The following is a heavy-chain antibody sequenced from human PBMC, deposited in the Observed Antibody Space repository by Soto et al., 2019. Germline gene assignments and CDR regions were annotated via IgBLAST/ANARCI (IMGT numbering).Heavy chain of an antibody. CDR3: ARAMEVDPVDY. V-gene: IGHV3-13*01. Sequence: EVQLVESGGGLVQPGGSLRLSCAGSGFIFSTYDMSWVRQTAGKRLEWVSTIGVGGDTYYEDSVKGGFTIFRENAKNSLYIQMNSLRVGDTAIYYCARAMEVDPVDYWGQGTLVTVSS. J-gene: IGHJ4*02. CDR1: GFIFSTYD. D-gene: IGHD1-1*01. CDR2: IGVGGDT.